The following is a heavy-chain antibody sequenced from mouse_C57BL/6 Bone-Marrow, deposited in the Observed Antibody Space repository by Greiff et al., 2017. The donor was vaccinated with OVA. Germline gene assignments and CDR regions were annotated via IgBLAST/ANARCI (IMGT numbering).Heavy chain of an antibody. Sequence: VKLVESGAELARPGASVKLSCKASGYTFTSYGISWVKQRTGQGLEWIGEFYPRSGNTYYNEKFKGKATLTADKSSSTAYMELRSLTSEDSAVYFCARSGSSGYYYAMDYWGQGTSVTVTS. D-gene: IGHD3-2*02. CDR2: FYPRSGNT. CDR1: GYTFTSYG. V-gene: IGHV1-81*01. J-gene: IGHJ4*01. CDR3: ARSGSSGYYYAMDY.